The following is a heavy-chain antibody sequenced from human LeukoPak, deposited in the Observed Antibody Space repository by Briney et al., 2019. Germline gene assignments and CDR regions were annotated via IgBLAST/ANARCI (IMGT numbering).Heavy chain of an antibody. CDR1: GGSISSYH. D-gene: IGHD6-13*01. CDR3: ARVYSSSWLYFDY. Sequence: SETLSPTCTVSGGSISSYHWSWIRQPAGQGLEWIGRIYTSGSTNYNPSLKSRVTMSVDTSKNQFSLKLSSVTAADTAVYYCARVYSSSWLYFDYWGQGTLVTVSS. V-gene: IGHV4-4*07. CDR2: IYTSGST. J-gene: IGHJ4*02.